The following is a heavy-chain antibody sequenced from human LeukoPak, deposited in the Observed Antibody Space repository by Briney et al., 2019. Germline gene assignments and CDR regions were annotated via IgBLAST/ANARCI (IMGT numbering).Heavy chain of an antibody. CDR3: ARDLSSSHGKDGMDV. J-gene: IGHJ6*02. Sequence: PSDTLSLTCTVSGGSISNYYWSWIRQPPGKGLEWIAYIYYTGSANYNPSLKSRVTISVDKSKNQFSLKLSSVTAADTAVYYCARDLSSSHGKDGMDVWGQGTTVTVSS. V-gene: IGHV4-59*12. CDR2: IYYTGSA. CDR1: GGSISNYY. D-gene: IGHD6-13*01.